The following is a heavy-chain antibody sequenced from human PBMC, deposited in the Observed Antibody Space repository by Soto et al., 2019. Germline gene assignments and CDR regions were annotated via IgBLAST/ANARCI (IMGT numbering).Heavy chain of an antibody. Sequence: GGSLRLSCAASGVTFSSNALHWVRQAPGKGLEGVAGLWYDGGNEYYADSVKGRFTISRDNSKNTLYLQMNSLRAEDTAVYYCARDPPDYYDSSGYFDFDQWGQGTLVSRLL. V-gene: IGHV3-33*01. CDR1: GVTFSSNA. CDR3: ARDPPDYYDSSGYFDFDQ. CDR2: LWYDGGNE. D-gene: IGHD3-22*01. J-gene: IGHJ4*02.